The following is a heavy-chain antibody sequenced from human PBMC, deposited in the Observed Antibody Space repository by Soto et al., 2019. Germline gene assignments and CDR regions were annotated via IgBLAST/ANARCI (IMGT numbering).Heavy chain of an antibody. Sequence: QVQLQESGPGLVKPSQTLSLTCTVSGVSINIGGYYWSWIRQHPGKDLEWIGYIDYTGSTYYTASLKSRITMSLDTSKNQFSLKLSSVTVADTAVYYCARGSQLERDALDIWGQGTMVTVSS. J-gene: IGHJ3*02. V-gene: IGHV4-31*03. D-gene: IGHD1-1*01. CDR2: IDYTGST. CDR1: GVSINIGGYY. CDR3: ARGSQLERDALDI.